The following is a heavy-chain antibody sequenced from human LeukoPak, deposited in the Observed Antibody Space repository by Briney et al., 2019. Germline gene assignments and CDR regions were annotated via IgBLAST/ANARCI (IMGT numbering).Heavy chain of an antibody. CDR2: INHSGST. J-gene: IGHJ4*02. CDR3: ARGYGANSSGYYYQPFDY. D-gene: IGHD3-22*01. V-gene: IGHV4-34*01. Sequence: SETLSLTCAVYGGSFSGYYWSWIRQPPGKGLEWIGEINHSGSTNYNPSLKSRVTISVDTSKNQFSLKLSSVTAADTAVYYCARGYGANSSGYYYQPFDYWGQGTLATVSS. CDR1: GGSFSGYY.